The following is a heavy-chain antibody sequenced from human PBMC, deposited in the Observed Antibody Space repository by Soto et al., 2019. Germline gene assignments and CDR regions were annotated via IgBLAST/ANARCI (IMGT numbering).Heavy chain of an antibody. CDR2: IYHSGST. CDR1: GGSISSGGYS. V-gene: IGHV4-30-2*01. Sequence: SETLSLTCAVSGGSISSGGYSWSWIRQPPGKGLEWIGYIYHSGSTYYNPSLKSRVTISVDRSKNQFSLKLSSVTAADTAVYTGAGIYGPAEYSPHWGQGTLFPVSP. J-gene: IGHJ1*01. CDR3: AGIYGPAEYSPH. D-gene: IGHD3-10*01.